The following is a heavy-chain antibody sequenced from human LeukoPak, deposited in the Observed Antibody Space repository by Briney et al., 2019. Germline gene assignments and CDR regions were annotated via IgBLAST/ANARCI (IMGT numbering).Heavy chain of an antibody. CDR3: ASCNDSSGYFAY. CDR2: VNTNTGNP. D-gene: IGHD3-22*01. Sequence: ASVKVSCKPSGYTFTDYAINWVRQAPGQGLEYMGWVNTNTGNPTYAQGFTGRFVFSSDSSVSTAYLQITSLKADDSAIYFCASCNDSSGYFAYWGQGTLVTVSS. J-gene: IGHJ4*02. CDR1: GYTFTDYA. V-gene: IGHV7-4-1*02.